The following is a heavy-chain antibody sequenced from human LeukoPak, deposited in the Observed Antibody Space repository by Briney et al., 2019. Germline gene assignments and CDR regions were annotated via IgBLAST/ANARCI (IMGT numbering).Heavy chain of an antibody. J-gene: IGHJ5*02. D-gene: IGHD6-13*01. CDR2: IYSGGST. CDR1: GFTVSSNY. CDR3: ATGPGTSSSWYHGGFGP. V-gene: IGHV3-53*01. Sequence: GGSLRLSCAASGFTVSSNYMSWVRQAPGKGLEWVSVIYSGGSTYYADSVKGRFTISRDNSKNTLYLQMNSLRAEDTAVYYCATGPGTSSSWYHGGFGPWGQGTLVTVSS.